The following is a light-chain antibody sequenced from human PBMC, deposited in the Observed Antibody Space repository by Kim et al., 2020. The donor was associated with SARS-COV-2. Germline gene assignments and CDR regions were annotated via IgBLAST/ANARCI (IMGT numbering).Light chain of an antibody. CDR2: GKN. J-gene: IGLJ2*01. CDR1: SLRSYY. Sequence: LGQTVRITCQGDSLRSYYASWYQQKPGQAPVLVIYGKNNRPSGIPDRLSGSSSGNTASLTITGAQEEDEADYYCNSRDSSGNHHVVFGGGTQLTVL. CDR3: NSRDSSGNHHVV. V-gene: IGLV3-19*01.